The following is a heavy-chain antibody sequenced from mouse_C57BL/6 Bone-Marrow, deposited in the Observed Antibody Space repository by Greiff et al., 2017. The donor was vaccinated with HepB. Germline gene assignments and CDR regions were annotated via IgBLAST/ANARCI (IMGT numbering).Heavy chain of an antibody. CDR3: ARPYYYGSSPLFAY. Sequence: EVHLVESGGGLVQPGGSLKLSCAASGFTFSDYYMYWVRQTPEKRLEWVAYISNGGGSTYYPDTVKGRFTISRDNAKNTLYLQMSRLKSEDTAMYYCARPYYYGSSPLFAYWGQGTLVTVSA. CDR1: GFTFSDYY. CDR2: ISNGGGST. V-gene: IGHV5-12*01. J-gene: IGHJ3*01. D-gene: IGHD1-1*01.